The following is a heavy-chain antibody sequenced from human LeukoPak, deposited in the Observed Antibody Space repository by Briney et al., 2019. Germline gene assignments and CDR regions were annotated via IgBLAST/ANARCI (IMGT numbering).Heavy chain of an antibody. Sequence: SQTLSLTCVISGDSVSSNSAGWNWIRQSPSRGLEWLGRTNHRSKWYSDYAESVKSRIIITADTSKNQFSLKLSSVTAADTAVYYCARGPHIVVVPFRRAAYFDYWGQGTLVTVSS. D-gene: IGHD2-2*01. CDR2: TNHRSKWYS. J-gene: IGHJ4*01. CDR1: GDSVSSNSAG. CDR3: ARGPHIVVVPFRRAAYFDY. V-gene: IGHV6-1*01.